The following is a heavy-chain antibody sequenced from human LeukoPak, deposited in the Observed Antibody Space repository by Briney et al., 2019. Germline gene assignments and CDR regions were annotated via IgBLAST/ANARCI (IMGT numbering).Heavy chain of an antibody. CDR1: GFTFSNYW. Sequence: GGSLRLSCAASGFTFSNYWMAWVRQTPGEGLGWVANINQDGSEKYYVDSVRGRFTISRDNAEKSLYLQMNSLRGEDTALYYCARLEVPPGNRGWYYGCWGRGTLATVCS. CDR2: INQDGSEK. J-gene: IGHJ4*02. V-gene: IGHV3-7*01. D-gene: IGHD2-2*01. CDR3: ARLEVPPGNRGWYYGC.